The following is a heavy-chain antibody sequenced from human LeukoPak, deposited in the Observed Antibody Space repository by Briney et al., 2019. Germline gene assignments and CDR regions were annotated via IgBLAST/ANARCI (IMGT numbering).Heavy chain of an antibody. CDR1: GGSINGYR. CDR2: IYYSGST. V-gene: IGHV4-59*01. Sequence: SETLSLTCTVSGGSINGYRWSWIRQPPGKGLEWIGYIYYSGSTTYNPSLKTRVTISVETSKNQFSLKLSSVTAADTAVYYCARDKGVYELVYWGQGTLVTVSS. CDR3: ARDKGVYELVY. D-gene: IGHD5/OR15-5a*01. J-gene: IGHJ4*02.